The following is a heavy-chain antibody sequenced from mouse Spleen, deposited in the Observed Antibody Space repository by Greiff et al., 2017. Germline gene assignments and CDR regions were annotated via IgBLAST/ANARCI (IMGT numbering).Heavy chain of an antibody. CDR2: IRNKANGYTT. CDR3: ARDFYYYGSSSYWYFDV. Sequence: VQLKDSGGGLVQPGGSLRLSCATSGYTFTDYYMSWVRQPPGKALEWMGFIRNKANGYTTEYSASVKGRFTISRDNPQSILYLQTNTLKAENSATYYWARDFYYYGSSSYWYFDVWGAGTTVTVSS. V-gene: IGHV7-3*02. D-gene: IGHD1-1*01. CDR1: GYTFTDYY. J-gene: IGHJ1*01.